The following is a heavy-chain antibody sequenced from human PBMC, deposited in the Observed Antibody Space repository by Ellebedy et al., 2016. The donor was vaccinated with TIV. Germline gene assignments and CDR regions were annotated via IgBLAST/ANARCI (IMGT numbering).Heavy chain of an antibody. CDR3: ARDPQGVVAGEKGDY. D-gene: IGHD6-19*01. CDR1: GFTFRSYA. CDR2: IWFDGSNY. Sequence: GESLKISXAAFGFTFRSYAMHWVRQAPGKGLEWVAVIWFDGSNYDYADSVKGRFIISRDNSRNTVYLQMNSLRADDTSVYYCARDPQGVVAGEKGDYWGQGTVVTVSS. V-gene: IGHV3-33*01. J-gene: IGHJ4*02.